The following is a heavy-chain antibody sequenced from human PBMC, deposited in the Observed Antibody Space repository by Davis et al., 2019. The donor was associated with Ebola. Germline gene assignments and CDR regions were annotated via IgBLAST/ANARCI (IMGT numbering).Heavy chain of an antibody. CDR2: ISGSGGST. D-gene: IGHD4-17*01. CDR3: AKDPYDYGDSY. V-gene: IGHV3-23*01. Sequence: GESLKIPCAASGFTPSSYAMSLVRQAPGKGLEWVSAISGSGGSTYYADSVEGRFTISRDNSKNTLYLQMNSLRAEDTAVYYCAKDPYDYGDSYWGQGTLVTVSS. J-gene: IGHJ4*02. CDR1: GFTPSSYA.